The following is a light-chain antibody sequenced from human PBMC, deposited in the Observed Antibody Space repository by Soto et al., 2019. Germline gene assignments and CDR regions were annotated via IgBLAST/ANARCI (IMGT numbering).Light chain of an antibody. CDR1: KSISNY. V-gene: IGKV1-39*01. CDR3: QQSYTTPRT. CDR2: AAS. Sequence: DSQMTQSPPSLSASVGNRSTITSRPSKSISNYLNWYQQKSGKAPKLLIYAASTLQRGVSSRFSGSGSGTDFTLTISSLQPEDFAIYYCQQSYTTPRTVGQGTELEIK. J-gene: IGKJ2*01.